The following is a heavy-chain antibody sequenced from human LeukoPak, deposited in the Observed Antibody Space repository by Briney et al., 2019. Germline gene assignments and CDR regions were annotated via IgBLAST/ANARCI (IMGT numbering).Heavy chain of an antibody. D-gene: IGHD3-10*01. V-gene: IGHV4-59*01. CDR3: ARAARGVIPTYNWFDP. Sequence: SETLSLTCTVSGGSISSYYWSWIRQPPGKGLGWIGYIYYSGSTNYNPSLKSRVTISVDTSKNQFSLKLSSVTAADTAVYYCARAARGVIPTYNWFDPWGQGTLVTVSS. CDR1: GGSISSYY. J-gene: IGHJ5*02. CDR2: IYYSGST.